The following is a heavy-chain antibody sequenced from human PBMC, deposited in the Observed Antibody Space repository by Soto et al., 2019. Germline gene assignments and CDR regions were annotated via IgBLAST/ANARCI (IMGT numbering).Heavy chain of an antibody. D-gene: IGHD6-19*01. CDR3: ARQGDMAATPADALDI. Sequence: PGESLKISCKVSGRIFINHWIAWVRQMPGKGLEWMGIIYPGDSDARYSPSFAGQVTISVDKSITTAYLHWSSLEASDSAVYYCARQGDMAATPADALDIWGQGTLVTVSS. CDR2: IYPGDSDA. V-gene: IGHV5-51*01. J-gene: IGHJ3*02. CDR1: GRIFINHW.